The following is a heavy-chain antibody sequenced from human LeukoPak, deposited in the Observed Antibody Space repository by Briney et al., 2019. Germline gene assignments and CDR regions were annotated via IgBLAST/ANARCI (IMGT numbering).Heavy chain of an antibody. CDR2: IKEDGSEI. V-gene: IGHV3-7*01. D-gene: IGHD6-19*01. CDR1: GFNFREYW. J-gene: IGHJ4*02. Sequence: SGGPLRLSCAASGFNFREYWMSWVRQAPGKGLQWVAHIKEDGSEIYYLDSVKGRFTIARDDAKNSLYLHMNSLRAEDTALYYCVRAGWELDYWGQGTPVTVSS. CDR3: VRAGWELDY.